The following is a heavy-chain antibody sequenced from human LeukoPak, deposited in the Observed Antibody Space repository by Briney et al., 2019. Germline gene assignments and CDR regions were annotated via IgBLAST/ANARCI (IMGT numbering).Heavy chain of an antibody. D-gene: IGHD2-21*02. Sequence: PGGSLRLSCAASGFTFSSYAMHWVRQAPGKGLEWVAVISYDGSNKYYADSVKGRFTISRDNSKNMLYLQMNSLRAEDTAVYYCARDGPSWRGPVTAIGYWGQGTLVTVSS. J-gene: IGHJ4*02. CDR2: ISYDGSNK. CDR3: ARDGPSWRGPVTAIGY. V-gene: IGHV3-30*04. CDR1: GFTFSSYA.